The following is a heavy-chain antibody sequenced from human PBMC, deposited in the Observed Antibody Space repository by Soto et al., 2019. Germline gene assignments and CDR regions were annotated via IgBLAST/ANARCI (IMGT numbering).Heavy chain of an antibody. Sequence: SETLSLTCTVSGGSISSSSYYWGWIRQPPGKGLEWIGSIYYSGSTYYNPSLKSRVTISVDTSKNQFSLKLSSVTAADTAVYYCARRLNSEERGRTMDVWGQGTTVTVSS. CDR3: ARRLNSEERGRTMDV. D-gene: IGHD1-26*01. CDR1: GGSISSSSYY. J-gene: IGHJ6*02. CDR2: IYYSGST. V-gene: IGHV4-39*01.